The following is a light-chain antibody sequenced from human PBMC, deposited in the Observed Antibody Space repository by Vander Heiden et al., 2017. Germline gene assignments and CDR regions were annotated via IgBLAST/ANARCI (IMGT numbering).Light chain of an antibody. CDR1: QSVSSY. CDR3: QQRSNWPPIT. CDR2: DAS. J-gene: IGKJ5*01. Sequence: EIALTQSPATPSLSPGERATLSCRASQSVSSYLAWYQQKPGQAPRLLIYDASNGATGLPARFSGSGSGTDFTLTISSLEPEDFAVYYCQQRSNWPPITFGQGTRLEIK. V-gene: IGKV3-11*01.